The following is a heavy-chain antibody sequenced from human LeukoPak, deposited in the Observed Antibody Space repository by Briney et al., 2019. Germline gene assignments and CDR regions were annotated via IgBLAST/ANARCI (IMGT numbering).Heavy chain of an antibody. CDR2: IIPIFGTA. CDR1: GGIISTYA. V-gene: IGHV1-69*05. CDR3: ARDGGQYSSSSGFDY. Sequence: ASVKVSCKASGGIISTYAISWVRQAPGQGLEWMGGIIPIFGTANYAQKFQGRVTITTDESTSTAYMELSSLRSEDTAVYYCARDGGQYSSSSGFDYWGQGTLVTVSS. J-gene: IGHJ4*02. D-gene: IGHD6-6*01.